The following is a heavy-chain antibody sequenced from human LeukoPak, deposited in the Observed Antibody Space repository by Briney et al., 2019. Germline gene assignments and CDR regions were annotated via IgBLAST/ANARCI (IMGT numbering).Heavy chain of an antibody. CDR2: IFNGGTT. CDR1: GGSINSHY. V-gene: IGHV4-59*11. CDR3: ASRPADSTWHGVFDY. J-gene: IGHJ4*02. D-gene: IGHD6-13*01. Sequence: SETLPLTCTVSGGSINSHYWSWIRQPPGKGLEWIGYIFNGGTTNYNPSLKSRVAMSIDTSSDQFSLRLSSVTTADTAIYYCASRPADSTWHGVFDYWSQGTLVTVSS.